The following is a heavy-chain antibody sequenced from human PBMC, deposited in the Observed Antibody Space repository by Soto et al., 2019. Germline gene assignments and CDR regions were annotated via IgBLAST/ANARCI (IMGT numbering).Heavy chain of an antibody. D-gene: IGHD6-6*01. CDR3: ARGWGIAARTPFDP. Sequence: QVQLQQWGAGLLKPSETLSLTCAVYGGSFSGYYWSWIRQPPGKGLEWIGEINHSGSTNYNPSLKSRVTISVDTSKHQFSLKLSSVTAADTAVYYWARGWGIAARTPFDPWGQGTLVTVSS. CDR2: INHSGST. J-gene: IGHJ5*02. V-gene: IGHV4-34*01. CDR1: GGSFSGYY.